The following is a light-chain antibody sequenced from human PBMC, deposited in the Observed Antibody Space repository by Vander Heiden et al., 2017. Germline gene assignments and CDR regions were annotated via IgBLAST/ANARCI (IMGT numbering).Light chain of an antibody. Sequence: AIRITQSPSSLSASTGDRVTITCRASQGISSYLAWYQQKPGKAPKLLIYAASTLQSGVPSRFSGSGSGADFTLTISCLQSEDFATYYCQQDYSYPLTFGAGTKVEIK. CDR3: QQDYSYPLT. J-gene: IGKJ4*01. CDR1: QGISSY. V-gene: IGKV1-8*01. CDR2: AAS.